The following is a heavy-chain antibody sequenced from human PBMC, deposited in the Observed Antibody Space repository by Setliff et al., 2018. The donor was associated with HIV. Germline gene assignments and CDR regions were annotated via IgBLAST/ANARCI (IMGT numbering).Heavy chain of an antibody. V-gene: IGHV4-4*08. J-gene: IGHJ6*03. CDR1: GGSMSSYY. CDR2: VYTSEIS. Sequence: SETLSLTCTLSGGSMSSYYCTWIRQPPGKGLEWIGYVYTSEISNYNSSLRSRVVISLDTSKNQFSLKLGSVTAADTAVYYCARAISTPSYYYHMDVWGTGTPVTVSS. D-gene: IGHD3-10*01. CDR3: ARAISTPSYYYHMDV.